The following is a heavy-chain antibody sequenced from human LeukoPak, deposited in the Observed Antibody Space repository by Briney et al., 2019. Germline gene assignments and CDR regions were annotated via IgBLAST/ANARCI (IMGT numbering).Heavy chain of an antibody. CDR2: ISSSGSTI. CDR3: AREINYYGSGSPYTYGMDV. J-gene: IGHJ6*02. Sequence: GGSLRLSCAASGFTFSSYAMSWIRQAPGKGLEWVSYISSSGSTIYYADSVKGRFTISRDNAKNSLYLQMNSLRAEDTAVYYCAREINYYGSGSPYTYGMDVWGQGTTVTVSS. D-gene: IGHD3-10*01. V-gene: IGHV3-11*01. CDR1: GFTFSSYA.